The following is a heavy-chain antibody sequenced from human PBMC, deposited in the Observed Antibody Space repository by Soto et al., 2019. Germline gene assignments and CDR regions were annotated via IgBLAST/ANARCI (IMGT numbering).Heavy chain of an antibody. V-gene: IGHV1-18*01. CDR3: GGAPRQYCSSTSCYTGAFDI. Sequence: ASVKVSCKASGYTFTSYGISWVRQAPGQGLEWMGWISAYNGNTNYAQKLQGRVTMTTDTSTSTAYMELRSLRSDDTAVYYGGGAPRQYCSSTSCYTGAFDIWGQGTMVTVSS. D-gene: IGHD2-2*02. J-gene: IGHJ3*02. CDR2: ISAYNGNT. CDR1: GYTFTSYG.